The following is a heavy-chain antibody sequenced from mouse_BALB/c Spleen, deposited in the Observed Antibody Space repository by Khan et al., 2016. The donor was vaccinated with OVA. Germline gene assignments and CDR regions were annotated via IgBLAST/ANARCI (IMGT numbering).Heavy chain of an antibody. CDR2: IFPGDGST. CDR3: ARGGYGGFAY. Sequence: QVQLQQPGAELVKPGTSVKLSCKASGYTFTSYDINWVRQRPEQGLDWIGWIFPGDGSTKYNEKFKGKATLTTDKSSSTAYMPLSRLTSEDSAVYCCARGGYGGFAYWGQGTLVTVSA. J-gene: IGHJ3*01. D-gene: IGHD2-14*01. V-gene: IGHV1-85*01. CDR1: GYTFTSYD.